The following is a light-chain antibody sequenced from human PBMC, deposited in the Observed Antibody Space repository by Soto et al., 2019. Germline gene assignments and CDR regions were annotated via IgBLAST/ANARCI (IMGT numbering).Light chain of an antibody. CDR3: CSYAGTYPYV. V-gene: IGLV2-11*01. Sequence: QSALTQPRSVSGSPGQSVTISCTGTGSDVGGFDSVSWYQQHPGKAPKLMIYDVSKRPSGVPDRFSGSKSGNTASLTISGLQAEDEADYYCCSYAGTYPYVFGTGTKVTVL. CDR1: GSDVGGFDS. CDR2: DVS. J-gene: IGLJ1*01.